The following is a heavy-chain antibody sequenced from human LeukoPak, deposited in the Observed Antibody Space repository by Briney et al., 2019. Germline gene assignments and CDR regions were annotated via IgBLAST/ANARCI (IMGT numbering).Heavy chain of an antibody. V-gene: IGHV4-39*01. D-gene: IGHD3-22*01. J-gene: IGHJ5*02. CDR2: IFYNGNT. CDR3: ARQSSGYYYGWFDP. Sequence: SETLSLTCTVSGGSILDSTYYWAWIRQPPGKGLEWIAAIFYNGNTHYNPSLKSRVTMSVDTVKNQFSLNLNSVTAADTAVYYCARQSSGYYYGWFDPWGQGTLVTVSS. CDR1: GGSILDSTYY.